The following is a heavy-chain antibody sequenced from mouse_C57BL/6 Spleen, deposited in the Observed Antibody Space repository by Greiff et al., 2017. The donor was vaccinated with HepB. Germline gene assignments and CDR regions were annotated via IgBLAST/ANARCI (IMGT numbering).Heavy chain of an antibody. J-gene: IGHJ4*01. CDR2: IYPGSGNT. V-gene: IGHV1-76*01. CDR3: ARDYGSSYVRVMDY. Sequence: VQLKQSGAELVRPGASVKLSCKASGYTFTDYYINWVKQRPGQGLEWIARIYPGSGNTYYNEKFKGKATLTAEKSSSTAYMQLSSLTSEDSAVYFCARDYGSSYVRVMDYWGQGTSVTVSS. D-gene: IGHD1-1*01. CDR1: GYTFTDYY.